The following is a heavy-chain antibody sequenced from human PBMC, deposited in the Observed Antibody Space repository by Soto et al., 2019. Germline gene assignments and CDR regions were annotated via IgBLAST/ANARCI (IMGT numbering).Heavy chain of an antibody. CDR2: INHSGST. J-gene: IGHJ6*03. D-gene: IGHD4-4*01. V-gene: IGHV4-34*01. CDR1: GGSFSGYY. CDR3: ARSRATTVTMSNYYYYMDV. Sequence: QVQLQQWGAGLLKPSETLSLTCAVYGGSFSGYYWSWIRQRPGKGLEWIGEINHSGSTNYNPSLKSRVTISVDTSKNQFSLKLSSVTAADTAVYYCARSRATTVTMSNYYYYMDVWGKGTTVTVSS.